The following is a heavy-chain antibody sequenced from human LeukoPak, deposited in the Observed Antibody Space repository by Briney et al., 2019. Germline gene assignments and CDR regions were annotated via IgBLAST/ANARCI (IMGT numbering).Heavy chain of an antibody. D-gene: IGHD5-18*01. J-gene: IGHJ6*02. CDR1: GFTFSSYA. CDR3: AKGRQEYSPTYYYGMDV. Sequence: PGGSLRLSCAASGFTFSSYAMSWVRQAPGKGLEWVSAISGGGSTYYADSVKGRFTISRDNSKNTLYLQMNSLRAEDTAVYYCAKGRQEYSPTYYYGMDVWGQGTTVTVSS. CDR2: ISGGGST. V-gene: IGHV3-23*01.